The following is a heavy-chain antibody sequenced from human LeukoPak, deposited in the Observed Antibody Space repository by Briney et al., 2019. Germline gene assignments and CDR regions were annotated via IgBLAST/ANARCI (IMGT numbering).Heavy chain of an antibody. Sequence: PSETLSLTCAVYGGSFSGYHWSWIRQPPGKGLKWIGEINHSGSTNYHPSLKSRVTISLDTSKNQFSLKLRSVTAADTAVYYCARGELGISAFDIWGQGTMVTVSS. D-gene: IGHD7-27*01. V-gene: IGHV4-34*01. J-gene: IGHJ3*02. CDR3: ARGELGISAFDI. CDR1: GGSFSGYH. CDR2: INHSGST.